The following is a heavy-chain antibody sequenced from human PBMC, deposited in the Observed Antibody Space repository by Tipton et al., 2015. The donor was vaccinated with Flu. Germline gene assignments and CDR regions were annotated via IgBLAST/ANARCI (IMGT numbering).Heavy chain of an antibody. V-gene: IGHV3-7*01. Sequence: PLRLSRAASGFTFSSYWMSWVRQAPGKGLEWVANIKQDGSEKYYVDSVKGRFTISRDNAKNSLYLQMNSLRAEDTAVYYCARRGLAGSSSWYVDWFDPWGQGTLVTVSS. CDR1: GFTFSSYW. J-gene: IGHJ5*02. CDR2: IKQDGSEK. D-gene: IGHD6-13*01. CDR3: ARRGLAGSSSWYVDWFDP.